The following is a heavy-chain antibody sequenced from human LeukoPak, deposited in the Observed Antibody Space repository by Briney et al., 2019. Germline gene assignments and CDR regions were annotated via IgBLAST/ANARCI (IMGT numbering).Heavy chain of an antibody. V-gene: IGHV4-61*02. D-gene: IGHD6-13*01. CDR1: GGSISSGSYY. CDR2: IYTSGST. CDR3: ARVLIAAAGMAFDY. J-gene: IGHJ4*02. Sequence: SETLSLTSTVSGGSISSGSYYWSWIRQPAGKGLEWIGRIYTSGSTNYNPSLKSRVTISVDTSKNQFSLKLSSVTAADTAVYYCARVLIAAAGMAFDYWGQGTLVTVSS.